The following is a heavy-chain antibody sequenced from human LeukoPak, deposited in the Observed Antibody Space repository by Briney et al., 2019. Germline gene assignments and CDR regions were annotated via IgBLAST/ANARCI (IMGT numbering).Heavy chain of an antibody. CDR1: GYTFTGYY. CDR3: ARLGYYDSSGYSYFDY. J-gene: IGHJ4*02. Sequence: GASVKVSCKASGYTFTGYYMHWVRQAPGQGLEWMGWINPNSGGTNYAQKFQGRVTMTRDTSISTAYMELSRLRSDDTAVYYCARLGYYDSSGYSYFDYWGQGTLVTVSS. D-gene: IGHD3-22*01. CDR2: INPNSGGT. V-gene: IGHV1-2*02.